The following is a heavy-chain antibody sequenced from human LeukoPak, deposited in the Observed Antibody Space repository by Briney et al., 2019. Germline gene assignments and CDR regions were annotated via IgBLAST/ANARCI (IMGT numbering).Heavy chain of an antibody. Sequence: ASVKVSCKASGYTFTGYYIHWVRQAPGQGLEWMGWINPNSGGTNYAQKFQGRVTMTRDTSISTAYMELSRLRSDDTAVYYCARVRERGYSYGYFPYAFDIWGQGTMVTVSS. V-gene: IGHV1-2*02. CDR2: INPNSGGT. CDR1: GYTFTGYY. CDR3: ARVRERGYSYGYFPYAFDI. D-gene: IGHD5-18*01. J-gene: IGHJ3*02.